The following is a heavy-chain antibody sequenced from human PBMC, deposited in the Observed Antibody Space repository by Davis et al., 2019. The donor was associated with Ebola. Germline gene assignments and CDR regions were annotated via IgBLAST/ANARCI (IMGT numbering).Heavy chain of an antibody. CDR3: AKGGYCSSTSCYTWTGMDV. J-gene: IGHJ6*02. D-gene: IGHD2-2*02. CDR2: ISYDGSSK. V-gene: IGHV3-30*18. CDR1: GFTFSSYG. Sequence: GESLKISCAASGFTFSSYGMHWVRQAPGKGLEWVAVISYDGSSKYYADSVKGRFTISRDNSKNTLYLQMNSLRAEDTAVYYCAKGGYCSSTSCYTWTGMDVWGQGTTVTVSS.